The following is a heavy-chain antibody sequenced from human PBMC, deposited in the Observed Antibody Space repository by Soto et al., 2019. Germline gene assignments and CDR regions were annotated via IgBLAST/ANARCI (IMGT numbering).Heavy chain of an antibody. CDR2: IKSKTDGGTT. J-gene: IGHJ4*02. D-gene: IGHD3-10*01. V-gene: IGHV3-15*07. CDR3: TTDVEDGSGSYWTVGEADFDY. CDR1: GFTFSNAW. Sequence: GGSLRLSCAASGFTFSNAWMNWVRQAPGKGLEWVGRIKSKTDGGTTDYAAPVKGRFTISRDDSKNTLYLQMNSLKTEDTAVYYCTTDVEDGSGSYWTVGEADFDYWGQGTLVTVSS.